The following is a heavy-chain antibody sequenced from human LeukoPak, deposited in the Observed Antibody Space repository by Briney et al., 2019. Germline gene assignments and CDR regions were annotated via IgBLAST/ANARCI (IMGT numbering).Heavy chain of an antibody. D-gene: IGHD1-26*01. CDR2: IYHSGST. CDR1: GGSISSGGYY. Sequence: PSETLSLTCTVSGGSISSGGYYWSWIRQPPGKGLEWIGYIYHSGSTYYNPSLKSRVTISVDRSKNQFSLKLSSVTAADTAVYYCARQSPELSDAFDIWGQGTMVTVSS. CDR3: ARQSPELSDAFDI. J-gene: IGHJ3*02. V-gene: IGHV4-30-2*01.